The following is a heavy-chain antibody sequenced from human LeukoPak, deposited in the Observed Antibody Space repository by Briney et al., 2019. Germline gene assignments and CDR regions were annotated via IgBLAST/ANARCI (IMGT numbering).Heavy chain of an antibody. CDR3: ARGPDYYDSSGYYYGDY. CDR2: IYYSGST. CDR1: GGSISSYY. Sequence: SETLSLTCTVSGGSISSYYWSWIRQPPGKGLEWIGYIYYSGSTNYNPSLKSRVTISVDTSKNQFSLKLSSVTAADTAVYYCARGPDYYDSSGYYYGDYWGQGTLVTVSS. J-gene: IGHJ4*02. V-gene: IGHV4-59*01. D-gene: IGHD3-22*01.